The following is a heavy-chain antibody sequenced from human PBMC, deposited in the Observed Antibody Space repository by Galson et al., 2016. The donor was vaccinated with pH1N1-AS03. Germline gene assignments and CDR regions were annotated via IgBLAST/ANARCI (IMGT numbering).Heavy chain of an antibody. D-gene: IGHD5/OR15-5a*01. Sequence: LRLSCAASGFRLTSIAMTWVRQAPGKGLEWVSGVVTSGDTYFADSVKGRFGISRDDSKNTMYLQMDSLGVEDTAIYYCAKDRVYDDSQWVFDYWGQGNPVTVSS. CDR3: AKDRVYDDSQWVFDY. CDR2: VVTSGDT. CDR1: GFRLTSIA. V-gene: IGHV3-23*01. J-gene: IGHJ4*02.